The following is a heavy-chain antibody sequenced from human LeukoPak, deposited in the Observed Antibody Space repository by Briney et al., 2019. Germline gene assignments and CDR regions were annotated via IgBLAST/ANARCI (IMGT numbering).Heavy chain of an antibody. CDR1: GFTVSSNY. Sequence: GGSLRLSCAASGFTVSSNYMSWVRQAPGKGLEWVSAISGSGGSTYYADSVKGRFTISRDNSKNTLYLQMNSLRAEDTAVYYCAKVKWIQLYYYFDYWGQGTLVTVSS. D-gene: IGHD5-18*01. J-gene: IGHJ4*02. V-gene: IGHV3-23*01. CDR3: AKVKWIQLYYYFDY. CDR2: ISGSGGST.